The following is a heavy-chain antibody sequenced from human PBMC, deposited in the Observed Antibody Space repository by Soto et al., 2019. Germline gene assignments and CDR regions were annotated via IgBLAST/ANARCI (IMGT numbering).Heavy chain of an antibody. V-gene: IGHV4-39*01. J-gene: IGHJ4*02. CDR1: GVSISSSSYY. Sequence: QLQLQESGPGLVKPSETLSLTCTVSGVSISSSSYYWGWIRQPPGKGLEWIGSIYYSGCTYYNPTLRSRVTISVDTSKNQFSLKLSSVTAADTAVYYCARRGSSSWYGYWSQGTLVSVSS. CDR3: ARRGSSSWYGY. D-gene: IGHD6-13*01. CDR2: IYYSGCT.